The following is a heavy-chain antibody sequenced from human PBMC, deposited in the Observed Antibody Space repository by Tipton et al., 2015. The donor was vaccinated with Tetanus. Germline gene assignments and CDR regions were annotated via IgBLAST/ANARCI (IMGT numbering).Heavy chain of an antibody. Sequence: QLVQSGAEVKKPGASVKVSCKASGYTFTHYGVNWVRQAPGQGLEWVGWISPFNENVNYAEKFRGRLTMTTDRSTGTVSMDLRSLKSDDTAIYYCARGRGLGPHEYFEHWGQGTLVTVSS. CDR3: ARGRGLGPHEYFEH. V-gene: IGHV1-18*01. CDR2: ISPFNENV. D-gene: IGHD3/OR15-3a*01. CDR1: GYTFTHYG. J-gene: IGHJ5*02.